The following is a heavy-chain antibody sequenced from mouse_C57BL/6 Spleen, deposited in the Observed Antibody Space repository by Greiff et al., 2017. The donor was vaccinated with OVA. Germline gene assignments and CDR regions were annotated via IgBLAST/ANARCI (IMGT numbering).Heavy chain of an antibody. Sequence: QVQLKESGAELVRPGTSVKVSCKVSGYAFTNYLIEWVKQRPGQGLEWIGVINPGSGGTNYNEKFKGKATLTADKSTSTAYMQLSSMRSENFEVYFCAREGEGYYYAMDYWGQGTTVTVSS. V-gene: IGHV1-54*01. CDR2: INPGSGGT. J-gene: IGHJ4*01. CDR1: GYAFTNYL. CDR3: AREGEGYYYAMDY. D-gene: IGHD2-2*01.